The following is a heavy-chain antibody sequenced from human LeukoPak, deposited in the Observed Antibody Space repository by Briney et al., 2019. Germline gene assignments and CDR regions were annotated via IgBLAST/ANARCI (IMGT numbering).Heavy chain of an antibody. CDR3: ARDLTDPPYYYYYIDV. CDR2: ISYDGSNK. V-gene: IGHV3-30*03. Sequence: GGSLRLSCAASGFTFSSYGMHWVRQAPGKGLEWVAVISYDGSNKYYADSVKGRFTISRDNSKNTLYLQMNSLRAEGTAVYYCARDLTDPPYYYYYIDVWGKGTTVTISS. J-gene: IGHJ6*03. CDR1: GFTFSSYG.